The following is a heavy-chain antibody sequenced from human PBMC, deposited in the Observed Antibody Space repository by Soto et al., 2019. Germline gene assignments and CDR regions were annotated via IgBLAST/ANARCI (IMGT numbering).Heavy chain of an antibody. J-gene: IGHJ6*04. D-gene: IGHD3-10*01. CDR3: ARTVRGVIVEYYYYYGRDV. CDR1: GGSISSSSYY. CDR2: IYYSVST. Sequence: SETRSLTCTVSGGSISSSSYYWGWIHHPPGKGLEWIGSIYYSVSTYYNPSLKSRVTISVDTSKNQFSLKLSSVTAADTAVYYCARTVRGVIVEYYYYYGRDVWGKGNTVIVSS. V-gene: IGHV4-39*01.